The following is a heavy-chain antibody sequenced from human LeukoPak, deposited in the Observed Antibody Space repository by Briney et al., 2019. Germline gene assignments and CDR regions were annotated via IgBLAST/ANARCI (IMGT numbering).Heavy chain of an antibody. J-gene: IGHJ4*02. CDR2: INGSGGRT. D-gene: IGHD5-18*01. CDR1: GFTFNKYA. V-gene: IGHV3-23*01. CDR3: TKGTIWLPFDY. Sequence: GGSLRLSCAASGFTFNKYAISWVRQAPGKGLEWVSTINGSGGRTYYADSVKGRFTISRDNSKNTLYLQMNSLRAEDTAVYYCTKGTIWLPFDYWGQGTLVTVSS.